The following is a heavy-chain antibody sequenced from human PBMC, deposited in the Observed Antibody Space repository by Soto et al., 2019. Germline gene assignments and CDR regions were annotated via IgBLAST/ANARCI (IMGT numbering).Heavy chain of an antibody. CDR2: TIPVFNTA. CDR3: ARGVYGSGNYYTGPSAFDI. CDR1: GGTLSDHG. Sequence: QVQLEQSGAEVKKPGSSVKISCKASGGTLSDHGVSWLRQAPGQGLEWVGATIPVFNTAKYAPKFQGRVTIAADKSTNIAYMELGSLSSDDTAFYYCARGVYGSGNYYTGPSAFDIWGQGTLVIVSS. V-gene: IGHV1-69*06. J-gene: IGHJ3*02. D-gene: IGHD3-10*01.